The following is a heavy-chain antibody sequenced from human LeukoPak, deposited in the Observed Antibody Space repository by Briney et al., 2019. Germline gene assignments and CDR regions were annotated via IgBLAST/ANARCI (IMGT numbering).Heavy chain of an antibody. CDR1: GYTFTGYY. V-gene: IGHV1-2*02. J-gene: IGHJ4*02. D-gene: IGHD2-15*01. Sequence: ASVKVSCKASGYTFTGYYMHWVRQAPGQGLEWMGWMNPNTADTNYAQTFQGRVTMTRDMSISTAYMELSSLRSDDTAIFYCARSSGDSSLDYWGQGTLVTVSS. CDR2: MNPNTADT. CDR3: ARSSGDSSLDY.